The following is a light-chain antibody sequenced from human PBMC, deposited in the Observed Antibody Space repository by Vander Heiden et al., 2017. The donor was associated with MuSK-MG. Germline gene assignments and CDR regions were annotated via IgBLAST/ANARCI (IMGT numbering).Light chain of an antibody. CDR2: EVS. CDR3: RQRKQLPLT. CDR1: QSLLHSDGKTY. Sequence: DIVMTQTPLSLSVTPGQPASISCKSSQSLLHSDGKTYLYWYLQKSCQPLQLLIHEVSNRFSGVPDRFSGSGSGTDFTLKISRVEAADVGVYYCRQRKQLPLTFGGGTKVEIK. V-gene: IGKV2D-29*01. J-gene: IGKJ4*01.